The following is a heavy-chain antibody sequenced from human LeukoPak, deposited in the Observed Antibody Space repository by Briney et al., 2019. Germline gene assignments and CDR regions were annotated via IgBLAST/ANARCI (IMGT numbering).Heavy chain of an antibody. CDR2: ISYDGSNK. Sequence: GGSLRLSSAASGFTFSSYAMHWVRQAPGKGLEWVAVISYDGSNKYYADSVKGRFTISRDNSKNTLYLQMNSLGAEDTAVYYCARDLDYWGQGTLVTVSS. CDR1: GFTFSSYA. V-gene: IGHV3-30-3*01. J-gene: IGHJ4*02. CDR3: ARDLDY.